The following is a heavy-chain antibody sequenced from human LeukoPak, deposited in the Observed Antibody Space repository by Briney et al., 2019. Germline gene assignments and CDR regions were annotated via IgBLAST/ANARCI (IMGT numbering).Heavy chain of an antibody. CDR3: ATLSDRNFYYSYGLDV. D-gene: IGHD1-14*01. J-gene: IGHJ6*02. CDR1: GFTLSTYE. CDR2: IGRYGVTT. V-gene: IGHV3-48*03. Sequence: PGGPLRLSCAASGFTLSTYEMNWVRQAPGKGLEWVAYIGRYGVTTYYADSVKGRFTISGDNAKNSLNLQMNSLRAEDTAVYYCATLSDRNFYYSYGLDVWGQGTTVTVS.